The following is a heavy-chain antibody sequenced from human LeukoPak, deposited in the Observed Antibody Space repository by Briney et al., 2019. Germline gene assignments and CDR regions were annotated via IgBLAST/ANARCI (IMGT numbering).Heavy chain of an antibody. V-gene: IGHV1-2*02. D-gene: IGHD3-22*01. CDR2: INPNSGGT. CDR1: GYTFTGYY. J-gene: IGHJ4*02. Sequence: GASVKVSCKASGYTFTGYYMHWVRQAPGQGLEWMGWINPNSGGTNYEKKFQGRVTMTRDTSISTAYMELSRLRSDDTAVYYCARVNYYDSSGSDEAYFDYWGQGTLVTVSS. CDR3: ARVNYYDSSGSDEAYFDY.